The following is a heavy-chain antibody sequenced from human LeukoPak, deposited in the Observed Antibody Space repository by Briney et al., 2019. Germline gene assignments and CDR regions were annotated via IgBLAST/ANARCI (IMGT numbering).Heavy chain of an antibody. Sequence: SETLSLTCTVSGGSISSNSYYWGWIRQPPGKGLEWIASIYYSRRTYYNPSLKSRVTISIDTSKNQFSLKLSSVPAADTAVYYCARLGIKYDYVWGSYRSIPYYFDYWGQGTLVTVSS. J-gene: IGHJ4*02. CDR1: GGSISSNSYY. D-gene: IGHD3-16*02. CDR3: ARLGIKYDYVWGSYRSIPYYFDY. V-gene: IGHV4-39*01. CDR2: IYYSRRT.